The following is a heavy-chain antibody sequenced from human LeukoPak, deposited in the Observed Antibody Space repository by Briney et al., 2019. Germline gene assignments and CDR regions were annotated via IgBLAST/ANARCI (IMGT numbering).Heavy chain of an antibody. V-gene: IGHV3-7*01. CDR1: GFSFTNYW. CDR2: INLDGSEK. Sequence: PGGSLRLSCAASGFSFTNYWMSWVRQAPGKGLEWVANINLDGSEKYYVDSVKGRFTISRDNAKNSLYLQMNSLRAEDTAVYYCARGGWWTYYFDYWGQGTLVTVSS. CDR3: ARGGWWTYYFDY. J-gene: IGHJ4*02. D-gene: IGHD2-15*01.